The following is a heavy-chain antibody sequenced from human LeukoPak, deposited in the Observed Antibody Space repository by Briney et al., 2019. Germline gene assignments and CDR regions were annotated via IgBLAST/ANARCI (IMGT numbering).Heavy chain of an antibody. CDR2: IYYGGST. Sequence: SDTLSLTCTVSGGSISSSSDYWGWIRQPPGKGLEWIGSIYYGGSTYYNPSLNSRVTISVDTSKNQFSLKLSSVTAADTAVYYCARMFRRDYFDYWGQGTLVTVS. J-gene: IGHJ4*02. D-gene: IGHD3-10*02. CDR1: GGSISSSSDY. V-gene: IGHV4-39*01. CDR3: ARMFRRDYFDY.